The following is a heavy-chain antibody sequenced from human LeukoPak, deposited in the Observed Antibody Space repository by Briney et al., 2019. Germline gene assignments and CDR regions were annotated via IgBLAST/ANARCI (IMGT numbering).Heavy chain of an antibody. J-gene: IGHJ4*02. D-gene: IGHD1-14*01. CDR1: GGSFSGYY. V-gene: IGHV4-34*01. CDR3: ARGGRTFDY. Sequence: SETLSLTCAVYGGSFSGYYWSWIRQPPGKGLEWIEEINHSGSTNYNPSLKSRVTISVDTSKNQFSLRLSSVTAADTAVYYCARGGRTFDYWGQGTLVIVSS. CDR2: INHSGST.